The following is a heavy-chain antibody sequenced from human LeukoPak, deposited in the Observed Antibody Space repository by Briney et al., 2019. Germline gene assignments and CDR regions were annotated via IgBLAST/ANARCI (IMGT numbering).Heavy chain of an antibody. Sequence: SGPTLVNPTQTLTLTCTFSDFSLSTPGMGVGWIRQPPGKALEWLAFIYYNDDKHYSPSLRSRLTITRDTSKNQVVLAMTNMDPVDTATYYCAHLVVTIDWRSYFDYWGQGALVTVSS. V-gene: IGHV2-5*01. D-gene: IGHD3-9*01. J-gene: IGHJ4*02. CDR3: AHLVVTIDWRSYFDY. CDR1: DFSLSTPGMG. CDR2: IYYNDDK.